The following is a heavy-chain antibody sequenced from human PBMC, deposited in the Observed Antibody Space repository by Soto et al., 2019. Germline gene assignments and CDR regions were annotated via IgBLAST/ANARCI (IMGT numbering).Heavy chain of an antibody. D-gene: IGHD2-2*01. V-gene: IGHV1-18*01. CDR3: ARDLGMPPSLGYCSSTSCQSFDY. CDR2: ISAYNGNT. J-gene: IGHJ4*02. Sequence: ASVKVSCKASGYTFTSYGISWVRQAPGQGLEWMGWISAYNGNTNYAQKLQGRVTMTTDTSTSTAYMELRSLRSDDTAVYYCARDLGMPPSLGYCSSTSCQSFDYWGQGTLVTVSS. CDR1: GYTFTSYG.